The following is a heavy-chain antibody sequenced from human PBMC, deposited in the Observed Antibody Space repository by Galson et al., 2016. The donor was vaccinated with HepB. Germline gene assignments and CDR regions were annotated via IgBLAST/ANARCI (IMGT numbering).Heavy chain of an antibody. Sequence: PALVKPTQTLTPTCTVSGQSLQDSKVGVGWIRQPPGKAPEWLRIIYWDDDRRYSTSLKNRISIAQDMSKNEVVLTLANVEPGDTGTYYCARRLDSSGEPCFDYWGQGILVTVAS. CDR1: GQSLQDSKVG. CDR3: ARRLDSSGEPCFDY. D-gene: IGHD1-26*01. V-gene: IGHV2-5*02. J-gene: IGHJ4*02. CDR2: IYWDDDR.